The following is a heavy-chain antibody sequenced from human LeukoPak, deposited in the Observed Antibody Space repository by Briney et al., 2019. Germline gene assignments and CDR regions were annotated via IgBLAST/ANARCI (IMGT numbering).Heavy chain of an antibody. CDR2: IYYSGST. Sequence: PSETLSLTCTVSGVSISSYYWSWIRQPPGKGLEWVGYIYYSGSTNSNASLKSRVSISVDTSKNQFSLNLNSVTAADTDVYYCARDLRAYDSSGYYYPWGQGTLVTVSS. J-gene: IGHJ5*02. CDR3: ARDLRAYDSSGYYYP. CDR1: GVSISSYY. D-gene: IGHD3-22*01. V-gene: IGHV4-59*01.